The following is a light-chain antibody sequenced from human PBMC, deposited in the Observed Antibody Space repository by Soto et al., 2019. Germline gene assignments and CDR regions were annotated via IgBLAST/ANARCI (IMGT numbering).Light chain of an antibody. CDR2: DAS. CDR1: QSVRSSY. J-gene: IGKJ5*01. CDR3: QQYGGSPIT. V-gene: IGKV3-20*01. Sequence: DIVLTQSPGTLSLSPGERATLSCRASQSVRSSYLAWYQQRPGQAPRLLISDASNRATGIPDRFRGSGSGTDFTLTISRLEPEDFALYYCQQYGGSPITFGQGTRLEIK.